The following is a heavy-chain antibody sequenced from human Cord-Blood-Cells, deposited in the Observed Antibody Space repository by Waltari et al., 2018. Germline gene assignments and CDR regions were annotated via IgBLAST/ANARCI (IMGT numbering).Heavy chain of an antibody. CDR3: ARRDYDILTGYDY. J-gene: IGHJ4*02. CDR2: INHSGIT. D-gene: IGHD3-9*01. CDR1: GGSFSGYY. V-gene: IGHV4-34*01. Sequence: QVQLQQWGAGLLKPSETLSLTCAVYGGSFSGYYWSWISQPPGKGLEWIGEINHSGITNSTPTLTSRVTIAVDTAKTQFSLKLSSVAAADTAVYYCARRDYDILTGYDYWGQGTLVTVSS.